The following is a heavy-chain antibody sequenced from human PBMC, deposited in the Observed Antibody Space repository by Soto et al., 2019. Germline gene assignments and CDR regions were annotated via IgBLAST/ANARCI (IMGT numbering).Heavy chain of an antibody. CDR3: TTFVPS. D-gene: IGHD2-2*01. V-gene: IGHV3-15*07. CDR1: GFTFGDAW. J-gene: IGHJ5*02. CDR2: VKTKSEGETT. Sequence: EVQLVESGGGWVKPGGSLTLSCVASGFTFGDAWMNWVRQAAGKGLEWVGHVKTKSEGETTDYAAPVKGRFTIWRDDSTNTLYLQMNSLKSEDTGKYFCTTFVPSCGQGTQVTVSS.